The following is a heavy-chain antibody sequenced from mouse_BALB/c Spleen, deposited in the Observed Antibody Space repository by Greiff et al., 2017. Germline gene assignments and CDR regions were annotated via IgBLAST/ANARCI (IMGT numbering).Heavy chain of an antibody. CDR2: INPSTGYT. CDR1: GYTFTSYW. CDR3: ASRVPAWFAY. V-gene: IGHV1-7*01. Sequence: QVQLKESGAELAKPGASVKMSCKASGYTFTSYWMHWVKQRPGQGLEWIGYINPSTGYTEYNQKFKDKATLTADKSSSTAYMQLSSLTSEDSAVYYCASRVPAWFAYWGQGTLVTVSA. J-gene: IGHJ3*01.